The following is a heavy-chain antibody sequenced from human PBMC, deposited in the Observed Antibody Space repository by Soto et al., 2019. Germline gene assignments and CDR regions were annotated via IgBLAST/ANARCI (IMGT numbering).Heavy chain of an antibody. D-gene: IGHD2-21*01. CDR3: ARDGEGMDV. CDR2: ISYDGSNK. J-gene: IGHJ6*02. V-gene: IGHV3-30-3*01. CDR1: GFTFSSYA. Sequence: SLRLSCAASGFTFSSYAMHWVRQAPGKGLEWVAVISYDGSNKYYADSVKGRFTISRDNSKNTLYLQMNSLRAEDTAVYYCARDGEGMDVWGQGTTVTVSS.